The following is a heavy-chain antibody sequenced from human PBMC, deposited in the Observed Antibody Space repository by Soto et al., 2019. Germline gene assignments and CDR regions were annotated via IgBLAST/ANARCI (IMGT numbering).Heavy chain of an antibody. CDR1: GYSFTSYW. CDR3: ARRGGAARGSYYYYGMDV. J-gene: IGHJ6*02. V-gene: IGHV5-10-1*01. CDR2: IDPSDSYT. D-gene: IGHD6-6*01. Sequence: GESLKISCKGSGYSFTSYWISWVRQMPGKGLEWMGRIDPSDSYTNYSPSFQGPVTISADKSISTAYLQWSSLKASDTAMYYCARRGGAARGSYYYYGMDVWGQGTTVTVSS.